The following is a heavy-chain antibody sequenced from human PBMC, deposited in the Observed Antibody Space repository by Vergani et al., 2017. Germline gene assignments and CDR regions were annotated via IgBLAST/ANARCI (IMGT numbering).Heavy chain of an antibody. CDR2: IYDSGST. D-gene: IGHD1-14*01. J-gene: IGHJ6*02. Sequence: QVQLQESGPGLVKPSETLSLTCTVSGGSISSHYWSWIRQPPGKGLEWIGYIYDSGSTTYNPSLKSRVTISGDTSKNQFSLKLSSVTAADTAVYYCARLRGTNYYYYGMDVWGQGTTVTVSS. CDR3: ARLRGTNYYYYGMDV. CDR1: GGSISSHY. V-gene: IGHV4-59*11.